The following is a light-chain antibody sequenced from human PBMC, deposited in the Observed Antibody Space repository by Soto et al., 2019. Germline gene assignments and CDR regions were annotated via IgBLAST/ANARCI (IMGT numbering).Light chain of an antibody. CDR2: GAS. J-gene: IGKJ5*01. CDR1: QNVMSN. V-gene: IGKV3-20*01. Sequence: IVVTRSASPLTLSPADRATLSCMASQNVMSNLVCYQQKPGQAPRHLVYGASNRATGIPDRFSGSGSGTDVTLTIIRLEPADFTVYYCQQHGSSPLTFGQGTRLEIK. CDR3: QQHGSSPLT.